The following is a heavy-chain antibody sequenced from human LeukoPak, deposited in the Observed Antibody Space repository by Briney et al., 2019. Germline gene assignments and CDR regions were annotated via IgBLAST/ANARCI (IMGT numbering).Heavy chain of an antibody. Sequence: AAVKVSCKASGYSFTSYGISWVRQAPGQGLEWMGWISAYNGNTNYAQKLQGRGTMTTDTATGTAYLELRSLRPDDPAVYYCARFGGAYGSGSYRVYWGQGTLVTVSS. J-gene: IGHJ4*02. CDR2: ISAYNGNT. V-gene: IGHV1-18*01. CDR3: ARFGGAYGSGSYRVY. CDR1: GYSFTSYG. D-gene: IGHD3-10*01.